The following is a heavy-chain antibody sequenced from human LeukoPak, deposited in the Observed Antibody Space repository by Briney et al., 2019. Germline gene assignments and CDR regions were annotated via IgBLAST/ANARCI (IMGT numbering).Heavy chain of an antibody. CDR3: ARGLRYCSSTSCYRLLDY. J-gene: IGHJ4*02. CDR2: IYYSGST. Sequence: PSETLSLTCTVSGGSISSSSYYWGWIRQPPGKGLEWIGSIYYSGSTYYNPSLKSRVTISVDTSKNQFSLKLSSVTAADTAVCYCARGLRYCSSTSCYRLLDYWGQGTLVTVSS. CDR1: GGSISSSSYY. V-gene: IGHV4-39*01. D-gene: IGHD2-2*02.